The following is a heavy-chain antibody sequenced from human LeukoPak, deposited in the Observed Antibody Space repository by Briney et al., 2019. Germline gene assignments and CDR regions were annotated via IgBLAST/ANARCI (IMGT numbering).Heavy chain of an antibody. Sequence: GGSLRLSCTASGFTFGDYAMSWVRQAPGKGLEWVGFIRSKAYGGTTEYAASVKGRFTISRDDSKSIAYLQMNSLKTEDTAVYYCTRARSSGWFVGKYYFDYWGQGTLVTVSS. V-gene: IGHV3-49*04. CDR2: IRSKAYGGTT. CDR1: GFTFGDYA. CDR3: TRARSSGWFVGKYYFDY. D-gene: IGHD6-19*01. J-gene: IGHJ4*02.